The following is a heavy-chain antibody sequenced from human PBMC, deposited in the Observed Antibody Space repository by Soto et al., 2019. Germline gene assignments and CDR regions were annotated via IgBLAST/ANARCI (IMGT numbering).Heavy chain of an antibody. CDR2: ISYDGSNK. CDR3: ARVTGDRFDY. J-gene: IGHJ4*02. CDR1: GFSFTSYT. V-gene: IGHV3-30-3*01. Sequence: PGGSLRLSCAVSGFSFTSYTLHWVRQAPGKGLEWVAVISYDGSNKYYTDSVKGRFTISRDDSKNTLYLQMNSLRAEDTALYYCARVTGDRFDYWGQGTLVTVSS. D-gene: IGHD2-21*02.